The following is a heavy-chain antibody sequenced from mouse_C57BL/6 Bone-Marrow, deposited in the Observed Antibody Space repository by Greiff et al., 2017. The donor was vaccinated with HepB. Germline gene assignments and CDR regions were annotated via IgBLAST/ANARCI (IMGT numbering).Heavy chain of an antibody. Sequence: QVQLRQPGAELVKPGASVKVSCKASGYTFTSYWMHWVKQRPGQGLEWIGRIHPSDSDTNYNQKFKGKATLTVAHSSSTAYMQLSSLTSEDSAVYYCAIGGRLRGVRDWGRVTVVTVSA. V-gene: IGHV1-74*01. CDR2: IHPSDSDT. CDR3: AIGGRLRGVRD. D-gene: IGHD1-1*01. CDR1: GYTFTSYW. J-gene: IGHJ3*01.